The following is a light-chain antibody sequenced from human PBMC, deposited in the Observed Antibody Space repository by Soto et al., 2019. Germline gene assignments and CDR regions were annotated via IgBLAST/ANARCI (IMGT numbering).Light chain of an antibody. J-gene: IGLJ3*02. CDR1: SSNIGAGY. CDR2: GNS. CDR3: QSYDSSLRGSV. V-gene: IGLV1-40*01. Sequence: QSVLTQPPSVSGAPGQRVTISCTGSSSNIGAGYVHWYQQLPGTAPKLLIYGNSNRPSGVPDRFSGSKSGPSASLAITGLKAEDGADYYCQSYDSSLRGSVFGGGTRRTV.